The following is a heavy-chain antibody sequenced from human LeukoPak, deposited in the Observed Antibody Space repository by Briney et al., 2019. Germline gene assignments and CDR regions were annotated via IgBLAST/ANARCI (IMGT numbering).Heavy chain of an antibody. Sequence: PGGSLRLSCAASGFTFTTYGMHWVRQAPGKGLEWVSFIRNDGSNEYYADSVKGRFTISRDNSKNTLYLQMNSLRPDDTALYYCARDGLSSSGYTQSFDYWGQGTLVTVSS. CDR1: GFTFTTYG. CDR3: ARDGLSSSGYTQSFDY. CDR2: IRNDGSNE. V-gene: IGHV3-30*02. J-gene: IGHJ4*02. D-gene: IGHD3-22*01.